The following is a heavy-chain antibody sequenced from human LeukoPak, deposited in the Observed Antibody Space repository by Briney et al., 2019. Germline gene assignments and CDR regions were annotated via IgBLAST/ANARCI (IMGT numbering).Heavy chain of an antibody. D-gene: IGHD3-10*01. V-gene: IGHV4-59*12. CDR1: GGSISNYY. Sequence: SETLSLTCTVSGGSISNYYWSWIRQPPGKGLEWIGYIYYSGSTNYNPSLKSRVTMSVDTSKNQFSLKLSSVTAADTAVYYCARESVLFAPNFSGSHYYYYYYYMDVWGKGTTVTISS. CDR3: ARESVLFAPNFSGSHYYYYYYYMDV. CDR2: IYYSGST. J-gene: IGHJ6*03.